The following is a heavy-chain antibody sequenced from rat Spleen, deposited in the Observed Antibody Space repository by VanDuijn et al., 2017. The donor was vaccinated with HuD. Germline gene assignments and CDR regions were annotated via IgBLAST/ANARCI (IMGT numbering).Heavy chain of an antibody. CDR2: ISTGGDNT. Sequence: EVQLVESDGGLVQPGRSLKLSCAASGFTFNKYDMAWVRQAPTKGLEWIASISTGGDNTYFRDSVKGRFTLSRDNAKNTQSLQMDSLQTDDTGTYYCVRHGYTRYYFDYWGQGVMVTVSS. CDR3: VRHGYTRYYFDY. D-gene: IGHD1-9*01. CDR1: GFTFNKYD. J-gene: IGHJ2*01. V-gene: IGHV5S13*01.